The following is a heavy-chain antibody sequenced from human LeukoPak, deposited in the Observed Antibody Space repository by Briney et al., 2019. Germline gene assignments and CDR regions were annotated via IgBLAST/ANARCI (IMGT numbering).Heavy chain of an antibody. Sequence: SQTLSLTCTVSGGSISSGGYYWSWIRQHPGKGLEWIGYIYYSGSTYYNPSLKSRVTISVDTSKNQFSLKLSSVTAADTAVYYCSGIVVVPAAPLYYYSGRDVWGQGTTVTVSS. CDR2: IYYSGST. CDR1: GGSISSGGYY. J-gene: IGHJ6*02. D-gene: IGHD2-2*01. CDR3: SGIVVVPAAPLYYYSGRDV. V-gene: IGHV4-31*03.